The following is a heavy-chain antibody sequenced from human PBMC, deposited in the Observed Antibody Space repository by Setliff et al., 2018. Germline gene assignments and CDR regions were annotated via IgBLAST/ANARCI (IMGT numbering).Heavy chain of an antibody. J-gene: IGHJ5*02. CDR3: ARQAHDLKGGTTLFYWFDP. CDR2: IYNSGST. D-gene: IGHD1-26*01. Sequence: PSETLSLTCTVSGGSISSYYWSWIRQPPGKGLEWIGYIYNSGSTNYNPSLKSRVTISVDTSKNQISLKLTSVTAADTAVYYCARQAHDLKGGTTLFYWFDPWGQGTLVTVSS. CDR1: GGSISSYY. V-gene: IGHV4-59*01.